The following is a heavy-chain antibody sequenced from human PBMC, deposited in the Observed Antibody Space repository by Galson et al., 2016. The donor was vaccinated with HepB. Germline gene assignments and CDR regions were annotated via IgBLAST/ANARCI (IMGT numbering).Heavy chain of an antibody. Sequence: VKVSCKVSEYTFTNYAIHWVRQAPGQSLEWMGWVNGGNGDTSYSQKFQGRITLTRDTSASTAYMELSSLRSEDTAVYFCARAGMGTHRRYYGMDVWGQGTTVTVSS. CDR2: VNGGNGDT. CDR3: ARAGMGTHRRYYGMDV. D-gene: IGHD7-27*01. J-gene: IGHJ6*02. V-gene: IGHV1-3*01. CDR1: EYTFTNYA.